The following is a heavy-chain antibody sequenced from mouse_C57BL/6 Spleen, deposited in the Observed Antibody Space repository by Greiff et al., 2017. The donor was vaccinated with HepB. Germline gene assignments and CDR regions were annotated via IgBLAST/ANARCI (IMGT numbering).Heavy chain of an antibody. J-gene: IGHJ4*01. D-gene: IGHD2-3*01. CDR2: FYPGSGSI. V-gene: IGHV1-62-2*01. CDR3: ARHEDGGYLISYAMDY. Sequence: VQLQESGAELVKPGASVKLSCKASGYTFTEYTIHWVKQRSGQGLEWIGWFYPGSGSIKYNEKFKDKATLTADKSSSTVYMELSRLTSEDSAVYFCARHEDGGYLISYAMDYWGQGTSVTVSS. CDR1: GYTFTEYT.